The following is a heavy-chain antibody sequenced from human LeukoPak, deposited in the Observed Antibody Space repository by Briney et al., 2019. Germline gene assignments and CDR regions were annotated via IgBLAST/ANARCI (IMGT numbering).Heavy chain of an antibody. CDR3: ARSPRGEAAGTGGDYFDY. CDR2: IYTSGTT. Sequence: SQTLSLTCTVSGGSVNRGNYYWTWIRQPAGSGLEWIGRIYTSGTTNYNPSLKSRVTISVDTYENQFSLKLSSVTAADTAVYYCARSPRGEAAGTGGDYFDYWGQGTLVTVSS. V-gene: IGHV4-61*02. J-gene: IGHJ4*02. D-gene: IGHD6-13*01. CDR1: GGSVNRGNYY.